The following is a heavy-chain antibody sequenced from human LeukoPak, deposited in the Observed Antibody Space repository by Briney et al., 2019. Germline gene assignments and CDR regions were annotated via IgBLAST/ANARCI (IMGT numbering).Heavy chain of an antibody. Sequence: PGGSLRLSCAASGFTFSSYSMNWVRQAPGKGLEWVSSISSSSSYIYYADSVKGRFTISRDNAKNSLYLQMNSLRAEDTAVYYCARDAAIMVYAQDYYYMDVWGKGTTVTDSS. CDR2: ISSSSSYI. J-gene: IGHJ6*03. D-gene: IGHD2-8*01. CDR3: ARDAAIMVYAQDYYYMDV. V-gene: IGHV3-21*01. CDR1: GFTFSSYS.